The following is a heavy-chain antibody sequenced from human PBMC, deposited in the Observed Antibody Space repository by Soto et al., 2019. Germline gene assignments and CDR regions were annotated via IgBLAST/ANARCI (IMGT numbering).Heavy chain of an antibody. CDR1: GFTFNNAW. CDR2: IKSNTDGGTV. CDR3: ATDLKTGTERGKFDY. J-gene: IGHJ4*02. Sequence: EVQLVESGGGLVKPGGSLRLSCAASGFTFNNAWRSWVRQAPGKGLEWVGRIKSNTDGGTVDYAAPVNGRFTISRDDSKNTVYLQMNSLKTEDTAVYYCATDLKTGTERGKFDYWGQGTLVTVSS. D-gene: IGHD1-1*01. V-gene: IGHV3-15*01.